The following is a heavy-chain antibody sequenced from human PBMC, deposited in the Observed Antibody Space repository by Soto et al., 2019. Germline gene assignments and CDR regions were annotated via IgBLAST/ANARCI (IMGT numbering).Heavy chain of an antibody. V-gene: IGHV3-30*18. CDR2: ISYDGSNK. J-gene: IGHJ4*02. Sequence: GGSLRLSCAASGFTFSSYGMHWVRQAPGKGLEWVAVISYDGSNKYYADSVKGRFTISRDNSKNTLYLQMNSLRAEDTAVYYCAKVGFSGVRGVTLYYFDYWGQGTLVTVSS. CDR3: AKVGFSGVRGVTLYYFDY. CDR1: GFTFSSYG. D-gene: IGHD3-10*01.